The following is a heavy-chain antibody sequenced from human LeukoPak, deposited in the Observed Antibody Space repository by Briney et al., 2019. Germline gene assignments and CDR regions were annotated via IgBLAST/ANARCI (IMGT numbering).Heavy chain of an antibody. D-gene: IGHD2-15*01. Sequence: PSETLSLTCTVSGGSISSYYWSWIRQPPGKELEWLGYIYSSGSTNYNPSLKSRVTVSVDTSKKQFSLKLSSMTAADTAVYYCARVLGSGYSDYWGQGTLVTVSS. CDR3: ARVLGSGYSDY. CDR1: GGSISSYY. V-gene: IGHV4-59*01. CDR2: IYSSGST. J-gene: IGHJ4*02.